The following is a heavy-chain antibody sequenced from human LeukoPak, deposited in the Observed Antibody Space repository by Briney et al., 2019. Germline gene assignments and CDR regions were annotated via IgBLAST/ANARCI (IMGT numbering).Heavy chain of an antibody. D-gene: IGHD2-15*01. CDR3: ARGLGYCSGGSCYFPYYFDY. Sequence: SVKVSCKASGGTFSSYAISWVRQAPGQGLEWMGGIIPIFGTANYAQKFQGRVTIIADESTSTAYMELSSLRSEDTAVYYCARGLGYCSGGSCYFPYYFDYWGQGTLVTVSS. CDR2: IIPIFGTA. V-gene: IGHV1-69*01. CDR1: GGTFSSYA. J-gene: IGHJ4*02.